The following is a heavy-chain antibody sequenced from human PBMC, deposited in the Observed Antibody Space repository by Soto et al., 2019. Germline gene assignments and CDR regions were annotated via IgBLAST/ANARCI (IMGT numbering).Heavy chain of an antibody. J-gene: IGHJ6*02. D-gene: IGHD3-10*01. CDR2: ISSSSSYI. V-gene: IGHV3-21*01. CDR3: ARDSTRSYYYGSGSYYNSHYYYYGMDV. Sequence: EVQLVESGGGLVKPGGSLRLSCAASGFTFSSYSMNWVRQAPGKGLEWVSSISSSSSYIYYADSVKGRFTISRDNAKNSLYLQMNSLRAEDTAVHYCARDSTRSYYYGSGSYYNSHYYYYGMDVWGQGTTVTVSS. CDR1: GFTFSSYS.